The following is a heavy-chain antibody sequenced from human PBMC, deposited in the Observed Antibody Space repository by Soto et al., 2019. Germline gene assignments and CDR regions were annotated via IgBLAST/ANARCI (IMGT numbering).Heavy chain of an antibody. CDR3: ARASLEEAPEYDYVWGSYRYSYGMDV. V-gene: IGHV3-30*03. D-gene: IGHD3-16*02. CDR1: GFTFSNHG. Sequence: LRLSCAASGFTFSNHGMHWVRQAPGKGLEWVAVIADDGINKYYADSVKGRFTISRDNSKNTLYLQMNSLRAEDTAVYYCARASLEEAPEYDYVWGSYRYSYGMDVWGQGTTVTVSS. CDR2: IADDGINK. J-gene: IGHJ6*02.